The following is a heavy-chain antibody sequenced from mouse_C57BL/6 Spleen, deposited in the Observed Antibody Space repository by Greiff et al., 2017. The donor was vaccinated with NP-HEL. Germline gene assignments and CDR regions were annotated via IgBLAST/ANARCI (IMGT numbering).Heavy chain of an antibody. V-gene: IGHV1-26*01. J-gene: IGHJ3*01. CDR3: ARGYYGSW. CDR1: GYTFTDYY. D-gene: IGHD1-1*01. Sequence: EVQLQQSGPELVKPGASVKISCKASGYTFTDYYMNWVKQSHGKSLEWIGDINPNNGGTSYNQKFKGKATLTVDKSSSTAYMELRSLTSEDSAVYYCARGYYGSWGGQGTLVTVSA. CDR2: INPNNGGT.